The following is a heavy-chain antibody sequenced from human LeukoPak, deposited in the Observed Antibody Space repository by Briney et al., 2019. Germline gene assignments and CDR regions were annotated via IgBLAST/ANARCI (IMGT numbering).Heavy chain of an antibody. V-gene: IGHV1-18*01. CDR3: ARDSRSWYSYYYYGMDV. D-gene: IGHD6-13*01. CDR1: GYTFTSYG. Sequence: ASVTVSCKASGYTFTSYGISWVRQAPGQGLEWMGWISAYNGNTNYAQKLQGRVTMTTDTSTSTAYMELRSLRSDDTAVYYCARDSRSWYSYYYYGMDVWGQGTTVTVSS. CDR2: ISAYNGNT. J-gene: IGHJ6*02.